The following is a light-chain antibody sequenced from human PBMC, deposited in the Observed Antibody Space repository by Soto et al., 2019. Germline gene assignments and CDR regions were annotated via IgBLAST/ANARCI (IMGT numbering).Light chain of an antibody. J-gene: IGKJ4*01. CDR3: QQSFTTPLT. Sequence: IQMTQSASSLSGSVGNRSTVTCRASQSISTYLNWHQQKPGKPPNVLINVASTLRSGVPSRFSGSGSGTDFNLTINSLQPEDVATYFCQQSFTTPLTFGGGTKVDIK. CDR2: VAS. V-gene: IGKV1-39*01. CDR1: QSISTY.